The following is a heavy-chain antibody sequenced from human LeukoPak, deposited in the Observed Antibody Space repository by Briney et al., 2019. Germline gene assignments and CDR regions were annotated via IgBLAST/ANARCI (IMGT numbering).Heavy chain of an antibody. Sequence: PGGSLRCSCAASGFTFSGYAMGWVRQAPGKGLVWFLSISGGGVSTVYADSVKGRFTISRDNSKNTLYLQMSSVRAEDTAVYYCAKFKESSSWLYDYWGQGTLVTVSS. CDR1: GFTFSGYA. J-gene: IGHJ4*02. D-gene: IGHD6-13*01. CDR2: ISGGGVST. CDR3: AKFKESSSWLYDY. V-gene: IGHV3-23*01.